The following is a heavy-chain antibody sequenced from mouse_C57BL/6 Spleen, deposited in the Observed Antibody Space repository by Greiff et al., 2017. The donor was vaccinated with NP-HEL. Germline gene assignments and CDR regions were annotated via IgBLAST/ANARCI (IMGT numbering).Heavy chain of an antibody. V-gene: IGHV1-26*01. D-gene: IGHD1-1*01. J-gene: IGHJ3*01. CDR3: ARSDGSSALFAY. Sequence: EVQLHQSGPELVKPGASVKISCKASGYTFTDYYMNWVKQSHGKSLEWIGDINPNNGGTSYNQQFKGKATLTVDKSSSPAYMELRSLTSEDSAVYYSARSDGSSALFAYWGQGTLVTVSA. CDR2: INPNNGGT. CDR1: GYTFTDYY.